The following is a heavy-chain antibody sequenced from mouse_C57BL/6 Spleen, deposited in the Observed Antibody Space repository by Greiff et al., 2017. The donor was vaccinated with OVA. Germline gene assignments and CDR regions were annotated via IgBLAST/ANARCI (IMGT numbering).Heavy chain of an antibody. D-gene: IGHD1-2*01. V-gene: IGHV10-1*01. J-gene: IGHJ2*01. CDR2: IRSKSNNYAT. Sequence: EVKLMESGGGLVQPKGSLKLSCAASGFSFNTYAMNWVRQAPGKGLEWVARIRSKSNNYATYYADSVKDRFTISRDDSESMLYLQMNNLKTEDTAMYYCVRQDYGIFDYWGQGTTLTVSS. CDR1: GFSFNTYA. CDR3: VRQDYGIFDY.